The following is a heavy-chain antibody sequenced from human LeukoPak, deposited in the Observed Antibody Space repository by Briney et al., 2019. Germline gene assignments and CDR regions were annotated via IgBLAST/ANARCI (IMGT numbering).Heavy chain of an antibody. Sequence: SETLSLTCAVYGGSFSGYYWSWIRQPPGKGLGWIGEINHSGSTNYNPSPKSRVTISVDTSKNQFSLKLSSVTAADTAVYCCARRGSGSYYKTFDYWGQGTLVTVSS. CDR2: INHSGST. J-gene: IGHJ4*02. CDR3: ARRGSGSYYKTFDY. V-gene: IGHV4-34*01. CDR1: GGSFSGYY. D-gene: IGHD3-10*01.